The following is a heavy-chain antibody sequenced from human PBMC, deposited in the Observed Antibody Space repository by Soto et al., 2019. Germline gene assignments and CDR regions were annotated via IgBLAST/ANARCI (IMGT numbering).Heavy chain of an antibody. CDR3: ADLLNVDTAMVGY. Sequence: GGSLRLSCAASGFTFSSYAMSWVRQAPGKGLEWVSAISGSGGSTYYADSVKGRFTISRDNFKNTLYLQMNSLRAEDTAVYYCADLLNVDTAMVGYWGQGTLVTVSS. J-gene: IGHJ4*02. CDR1: GFTFSSYA. D-gene: IGHD5-18*01. CDR2: ISGSGGST. V-gene: IGHV3-23*01.